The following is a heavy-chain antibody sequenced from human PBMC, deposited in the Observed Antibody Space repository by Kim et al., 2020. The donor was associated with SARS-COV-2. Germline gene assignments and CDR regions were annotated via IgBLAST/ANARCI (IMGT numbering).Heavy chain of an antibody. J-gene: IGHJ6*03. Sequence: GGSLRLSCAASGFTFSSYGMHWVRQAPGKGLEWVAVISYDGSNKYYADSVKGRFTISRDNSKNTLYLQMNSLRAEDTAVYYCAKGLSTVTTYYYYYYMDV. CDR3: AKGLSTVTTYYYYYYMDV. CDR1: GFTFSSYG. V-gene: IGHV3-30*18. D-gene: IGHD4-4*01. CDR2: ISYDGSNK.